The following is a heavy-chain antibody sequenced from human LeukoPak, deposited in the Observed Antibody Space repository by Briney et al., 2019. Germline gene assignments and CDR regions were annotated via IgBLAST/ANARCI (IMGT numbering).Heavy chain of an antibody. CDR2: ISSSSTI. D-gene: IGHD2-15*01. V-gene: IGHV3-69-1*01. J-gene: IGHJ6*03. CDR3: ARDGFVVVAASGYYYYMDV. Sequence: GSLRLSCAASGFTFSDYSMNWVRQAPGKGLEWVSYISSSSTIYSDSVKGRFTISRDNAKNSLYLQMNSLRAEDTAVYYCARDGFVVVAASGYYYYMDVWGKGTTVTVSS. CDR1: GFTFSDYS.